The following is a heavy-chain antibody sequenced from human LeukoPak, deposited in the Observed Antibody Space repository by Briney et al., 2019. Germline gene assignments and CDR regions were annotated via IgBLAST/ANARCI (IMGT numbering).Heavy chain of an antibody. CDR2: ISSSSSYI. CDR3: ARTIEEYCSGGSCYHYYFDY. J-gene: IGHJ4*02. D-gene: IGHD2-15*01. CDR1: GFTFSCYS. V-gene: IGHV3-21*01. Sequence: GGSLRLSCAASGFTFSCYSMNWVRQAPGKGLEWVSSISSSSSYIYYADSVKGRFTISRGNAKNSLYLQMNSLRAEDTAVYYCARTIEEYCSGGSCYHYYFDYWGQGTLVTVSS.